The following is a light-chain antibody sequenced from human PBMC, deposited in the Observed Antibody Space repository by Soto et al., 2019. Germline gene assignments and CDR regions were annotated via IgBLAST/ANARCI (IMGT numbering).Light chain of an antibody. Sequence: QSVLTQPASVSGSPGQSITISCTATSSDVGGYKYVSWYQQHPGKGPKLMIYEVSNRPSGVSDRFSGSKSGNTASLPISGLQAEDESDYYCISYTSSNTDVFGTGTKVTVL. CDR1: SSDVGGYKY. CDR3: ISYTSSNTDV. CDR2: EVS. V-gene: IGLV2-14*01. J-gene: IGLJ1*01.